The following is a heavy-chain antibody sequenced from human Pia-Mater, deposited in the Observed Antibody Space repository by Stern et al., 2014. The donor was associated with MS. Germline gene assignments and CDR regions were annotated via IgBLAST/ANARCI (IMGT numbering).Heavy chain of an antibody. Sequence: VQLVESGSELKEPGASVKVSCKASGYTLTNYPMNWVRQAPGQGLECMGWINTNTGNSTYAQGFTGRFVFSLDTSVSTAYLHISSLKAEETAVYYCARDFVDTAMITRSDYLDSWGQGTLVTVSS. CDR2: INTNTGNS. V-gene: IGHV7-4-1*02. J-gene: IGHJ4*02. CDR3: ARDFVDTAMITRSDYLDS. CDR1: GYTLTNYP. D-gene: IGHD5-18*01.